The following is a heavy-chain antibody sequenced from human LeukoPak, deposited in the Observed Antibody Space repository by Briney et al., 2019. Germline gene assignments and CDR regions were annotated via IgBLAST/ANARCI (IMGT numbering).Heavy chain of an antibody. CDR2: IYYSGST. Sequence: SETLSLTCTVSGGSISSGSYYWSWIRQPPGKGLEWIAYIYYSGSTNYNPSLKSRVTISVDTSKNQFSLKLSFVTAADTAVYYCAREVRYYDSSGYHDAFDVWGQGTMVTVSS. CDR1: GGSISSGSYY. CDR3: AREVRYYDSSGYHDAFDV. J-gene: IGHJ3*01. V-gene: IGHV4-61*01. D-gene: IGHD3-22*01.